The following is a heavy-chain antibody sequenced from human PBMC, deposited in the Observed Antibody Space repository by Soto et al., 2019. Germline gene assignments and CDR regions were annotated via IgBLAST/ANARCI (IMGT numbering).Heavy chain of an antibody. J-gene: IGHJ6*02. Sequence: PSETLSLTCTVSGGSISSSSYYWGWIRQPPGKGLEWIGSIYYSGSTYYNPSLKSRVTISVDTSKNQFSLKLSSVTAADTAVYYCALMGYSSYYYYGMDVWGQGTTVTVSS. CDR3: ALMGYSSYYYYGMDV. CDR2: IYYSGST. CDR1: GGSISSSSYY. V-gene: IGHV4-39*01. D-gene: IGHD6-19*01.